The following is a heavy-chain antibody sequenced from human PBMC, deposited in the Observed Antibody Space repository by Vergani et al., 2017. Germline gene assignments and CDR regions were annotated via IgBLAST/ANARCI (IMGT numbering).Heavy chain of an antibody. J-gene: IGHJ4*02. D-gene: IGHD2-15*01. CDR3: ARDEVAALTD. CDR1: GFTFSSYV. V-gene: IGHV3-33*01. CDR2: IWYDGSNK. Sequence: QVQLVESGGGVVQPGRSLRLSCAASGFTFSSYVMHWVRQAPGKGLEWVAVIWYDGSNKYYADSVKGRFTISRDSSKNTLYLQMNSLRAEDTAVYYGARDEVAALTDWGQGTLVTVSS.